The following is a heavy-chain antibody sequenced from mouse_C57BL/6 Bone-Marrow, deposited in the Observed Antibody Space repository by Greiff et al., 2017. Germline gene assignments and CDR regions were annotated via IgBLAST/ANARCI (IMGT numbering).Heavy chain of an antibody. V-gene: IGHV1-77*01. CDR2: IGPGSGST. CDR1: GYTFTDYY. J-gene: IGHJ2*01. CDR3: ANYYGSSFHYFDY. Sequence: VQLQQSGAELVKPGASVKISCKASGYTFTDYYINWVKQRPGQGLEWIGKIGPGSGSTYYNEKFKGKATLTADKSSSTAYMQLSSLTSEDSAVYFCANYYGSSFHYFDYWGQGTTLTVSS. D-gene: IGHD1-1*01.